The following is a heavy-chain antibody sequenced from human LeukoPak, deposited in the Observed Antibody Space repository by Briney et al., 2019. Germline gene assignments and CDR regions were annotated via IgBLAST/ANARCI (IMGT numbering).Heavy chain of an antibody. V-gene: IGHV4-39*01. CDR3: ARRLFQWLGPTGWFDP. CDR2: IYYSGST. J-gene: IGHJ5*02. CDR1: GCSISSSSYY. D-gene: IGHD6-19*01. Sequence: SETLSLTCTVSGCSISSSSYYWGWIRQPPGKGLEWIGSIYYSGSTYYNPSLKSRVTISVDTSKNQFSLKLSSVTAADTAVYYCARRLFQWLGPTGWFDPWGQGTLVTVSS.